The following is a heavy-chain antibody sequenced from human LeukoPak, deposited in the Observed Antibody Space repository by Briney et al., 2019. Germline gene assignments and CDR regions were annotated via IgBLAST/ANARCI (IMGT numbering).Heavy chain of an antibody. CDR1: GYTFTSYG. Sequence: ASVKVSCKASGYTFTSYGISWVRQAPGQGLEWMGWISAYNGNTNYAQKLQGRVTMTTDTSTSTAYMELRSLRSDDTAVYYCARSYSSSWYYYYYYMDVWGEGTTVTVSS. CDR2: ISAYNGNT. J-gene: IGHJ6*03. D-gene: IGHD6-13*01. V-gene: IGHV1-18*01. CDR3: ARSYSSSWYYYYYYMDV.